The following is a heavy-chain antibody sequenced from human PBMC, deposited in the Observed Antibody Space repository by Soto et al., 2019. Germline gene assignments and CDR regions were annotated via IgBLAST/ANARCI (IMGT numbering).Heavy chain of an antibody. D-gene: IGHD6-13*01. CDR1: GFTFINYG. Sequence: QVQLVESGGGVVQPGRSLRLSCAASGFTFINYGMHWFPRPPGKGLRWVAVIGYDGRNKYYADSVKGRFTISRDNSKNTLYLQMNSLRVEDTAVYYCARGGSSSWYLRWFDPWGQGTLVTVSS. CDR3: ARGGSSSWYLRWFDP. V-gene: IGHV3-33*01. J-gene: IGHJ5*02. CDR2: IGYDGRNK.